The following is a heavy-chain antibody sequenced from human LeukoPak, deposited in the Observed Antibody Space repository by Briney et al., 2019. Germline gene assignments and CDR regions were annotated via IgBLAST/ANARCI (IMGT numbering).Heavy chain of an antibody. V-gene: IGHV1-69*04. Sequence: SVKVSCKASGGTFSSYAISWVRQAPGQGLEWMGRIIPIFGIAYYAQKFQGRVTITADKSTSTAYMELSSLRSEDTAVYYCAMLLKIAWGDIWGQGTMVTVSS. D-gene: IGHD2-15*01. J-gene: IGHJ3*02. CDR1: GGTFSSYA. CDR3: AMLLKIAWGDI. CDR2: IIPIFGIA.